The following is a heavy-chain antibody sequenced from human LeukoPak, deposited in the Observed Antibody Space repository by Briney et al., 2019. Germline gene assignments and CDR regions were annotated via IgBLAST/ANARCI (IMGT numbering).Heavy chain of an antibody. CDR3: ARDQATASPWFDP. CDR2: VSHSGST. Sequence: SETLSLTCTVSGDSITNHYWRWIRQPPGRGLEWIGYVSHSGSTNYNPSLKSRVTISVDTSKNQLSLRLTSVTAADTAVYYCARDQATASPWFDPWGQGTLVTVSS. J-gene: IGHJ5*02. V-gene: IGHV4-59*11. D-gene: IGHD5-24*01. CDR1: GDSITNHY.